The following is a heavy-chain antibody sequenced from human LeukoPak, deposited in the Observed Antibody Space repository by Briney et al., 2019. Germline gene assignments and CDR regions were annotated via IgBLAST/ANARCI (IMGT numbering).Heavy chain of an antibody. CDR2: IYYSGST. Sequence: SETLSLTCTVSGGSISSGDYYWSWIRQPPGKGLEWIGYIYYSGSTYHNPSLKSRVTISVDTSKNQFSLKLSSVTAADTAVYYCARVRGDYYYYGMDVWGQGTTVTVSS. V-gene: IGHV4-30-4*01. CDR1: GGSISSGDYY. J-gene: IGHJ6*02. CDR3: ARVRGDYYYYGMDV.